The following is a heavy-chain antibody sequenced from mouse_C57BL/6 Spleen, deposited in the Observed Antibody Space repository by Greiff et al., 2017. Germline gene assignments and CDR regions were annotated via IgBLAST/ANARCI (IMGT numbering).Heavy chain of an antibody. CDR3: ARQFITTVVVYWYFDV. V-gene: IGHV1-26*01. D-gene: IGHD1-1*01. J-gene: IGHJ1*03. CDR2: INPNNGGT. CDR1: GYTFTDYY. Sequence: EVQLQQSGPELVKPGASVKISCKASGYTFTDYYMNWVKQSHGKSLEWIGDINPNNGGTSYNQKFKGKATLTVDKSSSTAYMELRSLTSEDSAVYYCARQFITTVVVYWYFDVWGTGTTVTVSS.